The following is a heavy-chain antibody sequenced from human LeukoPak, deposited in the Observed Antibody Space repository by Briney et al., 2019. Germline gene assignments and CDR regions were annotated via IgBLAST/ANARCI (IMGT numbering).Heavy chain of an antibody. CDR1: GFTFSSYA. J-gene: IGHJ4*02. Sequence: GGSLRLSCAASGFTFSSYAMHWVRQAPGKGLEWVAVILYDGSNKYYADSVKGRFTISRDNSKNTLYLQMNSLRAEDTAVYYCARLGGITMVRGVREAYWGQGTLVTVSS. V-gene: IGHV3-30-3*01. CDR2: ILYDGSNK. CDR3: ARLGGITMVRGVREAY. D-gene: IGHD3-10*01.